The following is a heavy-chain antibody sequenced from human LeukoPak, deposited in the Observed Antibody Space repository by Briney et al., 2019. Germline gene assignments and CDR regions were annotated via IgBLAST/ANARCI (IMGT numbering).Heavy chain of an antibody. CDR2: IWYDGSNK. CDR3: AREDSSGYYAWFDP. CDR1: GFTFSSYG. V-gene: IGHV3-33*01. J-gene: IGHJ5*02. Sequence: QPGRSLRLSCAASGFTFSSYGMHWVRQAPGKGLEWVAVIWYDGSNKCYADSVKGRFTISRDNSKNTLYLQMNSLRAEDTAVYYCAREDSSGYYAWFDPWGQGTLVTVSS. D-gene: IGHD3-22*01.